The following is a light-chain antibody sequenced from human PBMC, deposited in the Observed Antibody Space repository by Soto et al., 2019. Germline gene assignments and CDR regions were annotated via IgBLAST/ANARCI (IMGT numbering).Light chain of an antibody. Sequence: QSALTQPASVSGSPGQSITISCTGTSSDVGAYNYVSWYQQHPGKAPKLMIYEVSNRPSGVSNRFSGSKSGNTASLTISGLQGEDEADYYCSSYTSSSTLEVVFGGGTKVTVL. J-gene: IGLJ2*01. V-gene: IGLV2-14*01. CDR1: SSDVGAYNY. CDR3: SSYTSSSTLEVV. CDR2: EVS.